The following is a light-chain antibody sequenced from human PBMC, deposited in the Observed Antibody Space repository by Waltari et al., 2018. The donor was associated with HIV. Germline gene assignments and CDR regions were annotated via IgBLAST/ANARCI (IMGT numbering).Light chain of an antibody. Sequence: DVVVTQSPDPLAVSVGEAAPLHCKPNQSLLYRSENKNFLAWYQQKPGQRPKLLIYWASTRQSGVPDRFSGSGSGTDFTLTISTLQAEDVAVYYCQQYHSVPYTFGQGTKLQIK. CDR1: QSLLYRSENKNF. CDR2: WAS. CDR3: QQYHSVPYT. J-gene: IGKJ2*01. V-gene: IGKV4-1*01.